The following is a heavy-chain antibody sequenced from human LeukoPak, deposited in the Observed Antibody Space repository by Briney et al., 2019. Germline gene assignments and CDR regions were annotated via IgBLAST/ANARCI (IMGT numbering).Heavy chain of an antibody. CDR2: IQYDGSNK. CDR3: AKEVGYGEKLFDP. J-gene: IGHJ5*02. Sequence: GGSLRLSCAASGFTFSSYGMHWVRQAPGKGLEWVAFIQYDGSNKYYADSVKGRFTISRDNSKNTLYLQMNSLRAEDTAVYYCAKEVGYGEKLFDPWGQGRLLSVSS. D-gene: IGHD4-17*01. V-gene: IGHV3-30*02. CDR1: GFTFSSYG.